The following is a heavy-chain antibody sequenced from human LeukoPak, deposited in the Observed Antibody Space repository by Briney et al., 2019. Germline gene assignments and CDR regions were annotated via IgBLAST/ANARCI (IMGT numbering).Heavy chain of an antibody. CDR1: GYTFTGYY. CDR3: ARVFISSGKNYYYGSGSYFREVEDAFDI. J-gene: IGHJ3*02. V-gene: IGHV1-2*02. CDR2: INPNSGGT. Sequence: GASVKVSCKASGYTFTGYYMHWVRQAPGQGLEWMGWINPNSGGTNYAQKFQGRVTMTRDTSISTAYMELSRLRSDDTAVYYCARVFISSGKNYYYGSGSYFREVEDAFDIWGQGTMVTVSS. D-gene: IGHD3-10*01.